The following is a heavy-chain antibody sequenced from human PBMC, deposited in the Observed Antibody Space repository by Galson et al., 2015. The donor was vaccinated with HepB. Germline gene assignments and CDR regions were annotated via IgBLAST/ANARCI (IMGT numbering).Heavy chain of an antibody. CDR1: GFTFSNAW. D-gene: IGHD6-6*01. J-gene: IGHJ4*02. Sequence: SLRLSCAASGFTFSNAWMSWVRQAPGKGLEWVGRIKSKTDGGTTDYATPVKGRFTISRDDSKNTLYLQMNSLKTEDTAVYYCTTQRYSSSSGLWKHFDYWGQGTLVTVSS. CDR3: TTQRYSSSSGLWKHFDY. CDR2: IKSKTDGGTT. V-gene: IGHV3-15*01.